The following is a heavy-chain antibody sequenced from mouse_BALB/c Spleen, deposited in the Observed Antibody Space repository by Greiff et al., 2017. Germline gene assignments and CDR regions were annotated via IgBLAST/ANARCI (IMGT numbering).Heavy chain of an antibody. V-gene: IGHV6-6*02. J-gene: IGHJ3*01. CDR1: GFTFSNYW. Sequence: EVKLMESGGGLVQPGGSMKLSCVASGFTFSNYWMNWVRQSPEKGLEWVAEIRLKSNNYATHYAESVKGRFTISRDDSKSSVYLQMNNLRAEDTGIYYCTAWEAYWGQGTLVTVSA. CDR3: TAWEAY. CDR2: IRLKSNNYAT. D-gene: IGHD4-1*01.